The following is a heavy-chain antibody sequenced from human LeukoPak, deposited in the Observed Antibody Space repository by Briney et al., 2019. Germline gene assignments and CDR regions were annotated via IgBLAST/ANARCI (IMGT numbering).Heavy chain of an antibody. Sequence: SQTLSLTCTVSGGSISSGSYYWSWIRQPAGKGLEWIGRIYTSGSTNYNPSLKSRVTISVDTSKNQFSLKLSSVTAADTAVYYCARHQGGGSYGDWFDPWGQGTLVTVSS. V-gene: IGHV4-61*02. D-gene: IGHD1-26*01. CDR3: ARHQGGGSYGDWFDP. CDR2: IYTSGST. CDR1: GGSISSGSYY. J-gene: IGHJ5*02.